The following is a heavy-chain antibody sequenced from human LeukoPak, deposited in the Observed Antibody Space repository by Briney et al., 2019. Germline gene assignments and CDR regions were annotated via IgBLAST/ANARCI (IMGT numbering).Heavy chain of an antibody. Sequence: GGSLRLSCAASGFTFSDYNMNWVRQAPGEGLEWISYISPRSNAIYYADSVKGRFTISRDNAKNSLYLQMNSLRDDDTAVYYCARDRAYSSDYWGQGTLVTVSS. CDR1: GFTFSDYN. V-gene: IGHV3-48*02. J-gene: IGHJ4*02. D-gene: IGHD4-11*01. CDR3: ARDRAYSSDY. CDR2: ISPRSNAI.